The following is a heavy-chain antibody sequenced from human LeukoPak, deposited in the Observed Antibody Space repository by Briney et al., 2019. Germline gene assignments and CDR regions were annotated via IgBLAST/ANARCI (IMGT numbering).Heavy chain of an antibody. Sequence: GGSLRLSCTASGFTFSRHGIHWVRQAPGKGLEWVALISPDGKKEFYAESVKGRFTISRDNFRGTLFLQMDSLQVEDTAVYYCATLVPTDMPTDDYWGQGTLVTVSS. CDR1: GFTFSRHG. V-gene: IGHV3-30*04. J-gene: IGHJ4*02. D-gene: IGHD2-2*01. CDR2: ISPDGKKE. CDR3: ATLVPTDMPTDDY.